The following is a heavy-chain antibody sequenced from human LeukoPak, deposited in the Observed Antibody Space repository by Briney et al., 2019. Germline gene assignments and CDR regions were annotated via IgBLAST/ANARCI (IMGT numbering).Heavy chain of an antibody. CDR2: IYHSGST. CDR1: GGSISSGGYS. Sequence: SQTLSLTCAVSGGSISSGGYSWTWIRQPPGKGLEWIGYIYHSGSTYYNPSLKSRVTISVDTSKNQFSLKLSSVTAADTAVYYCARHVTSLVATIWDYWGQGALVTVSS. J-gene: IGHJ4*02. V-gene: IGHV4-30-2*01. D-gene: IGHD5-12*01. CDR3: ARHVTSLVATIWDY.